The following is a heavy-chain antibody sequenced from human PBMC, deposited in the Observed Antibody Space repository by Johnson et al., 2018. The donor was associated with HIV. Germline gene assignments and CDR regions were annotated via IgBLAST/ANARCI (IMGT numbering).Heavy chain of an antibody. CDR2: ISYDGSNK. Sequence: QVQLVESGGGVVQPGRSLRLSCVASGFRFSSYAVHWVRQAPGKALEWVAVISYDGSNKYYADSVKGRFTISRDNSKNTMYLQMNSLRAEDTAVYYCARTTLRFLDRGDDAFDIWGQGTMVTVSS. V-gene: IGHV3-30*04. D-gene: IGHD3-3*01. CDR1: GFRFSSYA. CDR3: ARTTLRFLDRGDDAFDI. J-gene: IGHJ3*02.